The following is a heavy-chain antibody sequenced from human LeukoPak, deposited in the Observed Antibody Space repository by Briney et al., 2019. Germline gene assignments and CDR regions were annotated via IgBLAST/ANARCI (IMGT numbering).Heavy chain of an antibody. Sequence: QTLSLTCTASGFSISSGYYYWVWIPQPQGKGLEGIVYIYYSGSTYYNPSLKSRVTISVDTSKNQFSLKLSSVTAADTAVYYCARANAAGGRGSGGWCDPWGQGTPVTVSS. CDR2: IYYSGST. CDR1: GFSISSGYYY. D-gene: IGHD6-13*01. J-gene: IGHJ5*02. CDR3: ARANAAGGRGSGGWCDP. V-gene: IGHV4-30-4*01.